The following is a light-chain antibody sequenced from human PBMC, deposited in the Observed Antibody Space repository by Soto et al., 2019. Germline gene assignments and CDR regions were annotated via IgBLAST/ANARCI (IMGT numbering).Light chain of an antibody. CDR1: QSIGTW. CDR2: KAS. Sequence: DIQMTQSPSTLSASVGDRVTITCRASQSIGTWLAWYQQKPGKAPNLLIYKASSLESGVPSRFSGSGSGTEFTLTINSLQPDDFATYYCQQYNSYPLTFVGGTNVQIK. CDR3: QQYNSYPLT. J-gene: IGKJ4*01. V-gene: IGKV1-5*03.